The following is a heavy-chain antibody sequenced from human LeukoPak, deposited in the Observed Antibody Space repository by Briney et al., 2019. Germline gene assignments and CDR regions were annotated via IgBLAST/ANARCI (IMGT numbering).Heavy chain of an antibody. D-gene: IGHD2/OR15-2a*01. CDR2: INSDGSTI. CDR3: ARGTSLQDY. V-gene: IGHV3-74*01. CDR1: GFTFSPYW. J-gene: IGHJ4*02. Sequence: AGGSLRLSCAASGFTFSPYWMHWVRQAPGKGLVWVSHINSDGSTISYADSVKGRFTISRDNAQSTLHLQMNSLRAEDTAVYYCARGTSLQDYWGQGTLVTVSS.